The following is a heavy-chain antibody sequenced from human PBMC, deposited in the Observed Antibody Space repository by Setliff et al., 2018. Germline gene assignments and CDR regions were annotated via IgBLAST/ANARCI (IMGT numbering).Heavy chain of an antibody. CDR2: TIPNFGTT. D-gene: IGHD3-10*02. J-gene: IGHJ6*03. CDR3: AREMLVVRGVNSYYYYMDV. CDR1: GGTFTNYG. V-gene: IGHV1-69*05. Sequence: SVKVSCKASGGTFTNYGVSWVRQAPGQGLEWLGGTIPNFGTTNYAQKFQDRVTIITDESTSTAYMELSSLRSEDTAVYYCAREMLVVRGVNSYYYYMDVWGKGTTVTVSS.